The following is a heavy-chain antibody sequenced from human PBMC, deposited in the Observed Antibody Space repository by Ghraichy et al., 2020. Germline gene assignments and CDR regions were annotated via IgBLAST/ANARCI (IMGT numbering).Heavy chain of an antibody. Sequence: SETLSLTCTVSGGSISSYYWSWIRQPPGKGLEWIGYIYYSGSTNYNPSLKSRVTISVDTSKNQFSLKLSSVTAADTAVYYCARDGIAAAGTLDYWGQGTLVTVSS. J-gene: IGHJ4*02. CDR3: ARDGIAAAGTLDY. V-gene: IGHV4-59*01. D-gene: IGHD6-13*01. CDR1: GGSISSYY. CDR2: IYYSGST.